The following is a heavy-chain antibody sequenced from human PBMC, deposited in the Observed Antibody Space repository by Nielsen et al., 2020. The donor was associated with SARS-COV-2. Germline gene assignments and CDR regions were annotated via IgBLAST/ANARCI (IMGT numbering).Heavy chain of an antibody. Sequence: ASVKVSCKASGYIFTSYGISWVRQAPGQGLEWMGWISAYNGNTNYAQKLQGRVTMTTDTSTSTAYMELRSLRSDDTAVYYCAREGSGVVPGPLGIGMWYLYYYMDVWGKGTTVTVSS. D-gene: IGHD2-2*01. CDR1: GYIFTSYG. CDR2: ISAYNGNT. J-gene: IGHJ6*03. CDR3: AREGSGVVPGPLGIGMWYLYYYMDV. V-gene: IGHV1-18*04.